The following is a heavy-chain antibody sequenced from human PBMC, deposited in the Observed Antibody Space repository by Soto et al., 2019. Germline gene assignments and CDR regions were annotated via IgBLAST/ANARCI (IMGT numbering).Heavy chain of an antibody. V-gene: IGHV3-21*01. D-gene: IGHD6-6*01. CDR3: SESIAARGGRTGAFDI. CDR1: GFTFSSYS. Sequence: GGSLRLSCAASGFTFSSYSMNWVRQAPGKGLEWVSSISSSSSYIYYADSVKGRFTISRDNAKNSLYLKMNSLRAEDTAVYYCSESIAARGGRTGAFDIWGQGTMVTVSS. CDR2: ISSSSSYI. J-gene: IGHJ3*02.